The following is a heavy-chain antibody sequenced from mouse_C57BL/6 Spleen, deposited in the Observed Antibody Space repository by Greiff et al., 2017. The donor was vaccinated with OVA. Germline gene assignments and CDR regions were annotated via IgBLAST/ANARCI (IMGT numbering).Heavy chain of an antibody. V-gene: IGHV1-50*01. J-gene: IGHJ2*01. Sequence: QVQLQQPGAELVKPGASVKLSCKASGYTFTSYWMQWVKQRPGQGLEWIGEIDPSDSYTNYNQKFKGKATLPVDTSSSTAYLQLSSLTSEDSAVYYCAAWDYFDYWGQGTTLTVSS. D-gene: IGHD4-1*01. CDR2: IDPSDSYT. CDR1: GYTFTSYW. CDR3: AAWDYFDY.